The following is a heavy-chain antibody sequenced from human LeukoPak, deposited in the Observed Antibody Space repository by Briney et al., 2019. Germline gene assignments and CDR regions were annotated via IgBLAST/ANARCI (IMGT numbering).Heavy chain of an antibody. CDR2: IYYSGST. CDR1: GGSISSYY. V-gene: IGHV4-59*01. D-gene: IGHD3-22*01. J-gene: IGHJ4*02. Sequence: PSETLSLTCTVSGGSISSYYWSWIRQPPGKGLEWIGYIYYSGSTNYNPSLKSRVTISVDTSKNQFSLKLSSVTAADTAVYYCARDHPPYYYDSSGYYLMRGYFDYWGQGTLVTVSS. CDR3: ARDHPPYYYDSSGYYLMRGYFDY.